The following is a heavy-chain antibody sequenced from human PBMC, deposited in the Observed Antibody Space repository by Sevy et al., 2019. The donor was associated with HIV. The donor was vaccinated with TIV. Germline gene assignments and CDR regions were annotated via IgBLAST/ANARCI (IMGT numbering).Heavy chain of an antibody. CDR3: AGDRTLHD. D-gene: IGHD4-4*01. V-gene: IGHV3-53*01. CDR2: IYSGGST. Sequence: GGSLRLSCAASGFTVSSNYMSWVRQAPGKGLEWVSVIYSGGSTYYADSVKGRFTISRDNSKNMLYLQMNSLGAEDTDVYYCAGDRTLHDWGQGTLVTVSS. J-gene: IGHJ4*02. CDR1: GFTVSSNY.